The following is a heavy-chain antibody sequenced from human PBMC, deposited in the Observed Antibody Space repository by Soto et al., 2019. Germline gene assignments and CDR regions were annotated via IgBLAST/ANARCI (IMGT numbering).Heavy chain of an antibody. CDR3: ARGGSITMVRGVQNWFDP. Sequence: PSETLSLTCAVYGGSFSGYYWSWIRQPPGKGLEWIGEINHSGSTNYNPSLKSRVTISVDTSKNQFSLKLSSVTAADTAVYYCARGGSITMVRGVQNWFDPWGQGTLVTGSS. CDR2: INHSGST. D-gene: IGHD3-10*01. CDR1: GGSFSGYY. J-gene: IGHJ5*02. V-gene: IGHV4-34*01.